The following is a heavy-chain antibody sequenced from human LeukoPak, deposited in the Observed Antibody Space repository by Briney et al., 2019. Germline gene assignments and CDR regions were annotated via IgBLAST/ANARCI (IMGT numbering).Heavy chain of an antibody. J-gene: IGHJ5*02. CDR3: VRDRKTGTLNWFDP. V-gene: IGHV3-21*01. D-gene: IGHD1-1*01. CDR1: GFTFSSYS. Sequence: GGSLRLSCAASGFTFSSYSMNWVRQAPGKGLEWVSSISSTSSYIYYADSVKGRFTISRDNAKNSLYLQMNSLRAEDTAVYYCVRDRKTGTLNWFDPWGQGTLVTVSS. CDR2: ISSTSSYI.